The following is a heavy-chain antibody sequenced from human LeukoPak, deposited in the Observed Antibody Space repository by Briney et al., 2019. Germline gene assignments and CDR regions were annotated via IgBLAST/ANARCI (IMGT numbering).Heavy chain of an antibody. V-gene: IGHV1-46*01. CDR3: ARVGSGGYFDY. Sequence: ASVKVSFKASGYTFTAYGISWVRQAPGQGLEWMGIINPSGGSTSYAQKFQGRVTMTRDTSTSTVYMELSSLRSEDTAVYYCARVGSGGYFDYWGQGTLVTVSS. CDR1: GYTFTAYG. J-gene: IGHJ4*02. CDR2: INPSGGST. D-gene: IGHD1-26*01.